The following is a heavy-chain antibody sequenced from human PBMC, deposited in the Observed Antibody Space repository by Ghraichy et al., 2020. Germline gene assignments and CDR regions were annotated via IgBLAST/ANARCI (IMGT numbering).Heavy chain of an antibody. CDR3: ARDLSLFGSVAGGELDAFDI. D-gene: IGHD6-19*01. J-gene: IGHJ3*02. CDR1: GDSVSSNSAA. V-gene: IGHV6-1*01. Sequence: SQTLSLTCAISGDSVSSNSAAWNWIRQSPSRGLEWLGRTYYRSKWYNDYAVSVKSRITINPDTSKNQFSLQLNSVTPEDTAVYYCARDLSLFGSVAGGELDAFDIWGQGTMVTVSS. CDR2: TYYRSKWYN.